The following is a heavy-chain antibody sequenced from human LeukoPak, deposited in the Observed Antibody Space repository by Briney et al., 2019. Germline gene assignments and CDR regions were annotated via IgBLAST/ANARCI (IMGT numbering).Heavy chain of an antibody. V-gene: IGHV3-9*01. CDR1: GFTFDDYA. D-gene: IGHD6-13*01. CDR3: ARFIAAPYYFDY. CDR2: ISWNSGSI. J-gene: IGHJ4*02. Sequence: GGSLRLSCAASGFTFDDYAMHWVRQAPGKGLEWVSGISWNSGSIGYADSVKGRFTISRDNAKNSLYLQMNSLRAEDTAVYYCARFIAAPYYFDYWGRGTLVTVSS.